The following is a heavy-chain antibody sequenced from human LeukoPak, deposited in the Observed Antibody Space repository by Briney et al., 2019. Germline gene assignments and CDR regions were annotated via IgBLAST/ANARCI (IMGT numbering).Heavy chain of an antibody. CDR3: AKEGASAGPNWLDP. D-gene: IGHD6-13*01. CDR1: GFTFSSYV. CDR2: ISGSGGST. V-gene: IGHV3-23*01. Sequence: GGSLRLSCAASGFTFSSYVMSWVRQAPGKGLEWVSAISGSGGSTYYADSVKGRFTISRDNSKNTLYLQMNSLRVEDTAVYYCAKEGASAGPNWLDPWGQGTLVTVSS. J-gene: IGHJ5*02.